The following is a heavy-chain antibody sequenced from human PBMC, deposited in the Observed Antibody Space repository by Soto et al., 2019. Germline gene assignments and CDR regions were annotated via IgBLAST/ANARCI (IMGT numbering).Heavy chain of an antibody. V-gene: IGHV3-21*02. CDR3: VRDLGRYFRSGYMDL. CDR2: INEDSTYR. Sequence: EVQLVESGGGLVKPGGSLRLSCTASGFAFNTYSMNWVRQAPGKGLEWVSSINEDSTYRYYADSLRGRITISRDNAKDALVRQMNSLRPDDTAVYYCVRDLGRYFRSGYMDLWGDGATVTVSS. D-gene: IGHD3-9*01. CDR1: GFAFNTYS. J-gene: IGHJ6*03.